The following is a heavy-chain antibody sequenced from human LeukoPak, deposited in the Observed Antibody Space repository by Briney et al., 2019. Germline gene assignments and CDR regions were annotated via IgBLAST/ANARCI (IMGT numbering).Heavy chain of an antibody. J-gene: IGHJ4*02. CDR2: INPSSGGT. CDR1: GYSFTSYY. Sequence: ASVKVSCKASGYSFTSYYIHWVRQAPGQVLEWMGRINPSSGGTNYAQKFQGRVTMTRDTSITTAYMGLSSLRSDDTAVYYCARETGGSFEYFDYWGQGTLVTVSS. V-gene: IGHV1-2*06. D-gene: IGHD7-27*01. CDR3: ARETGGSFEYFDY.